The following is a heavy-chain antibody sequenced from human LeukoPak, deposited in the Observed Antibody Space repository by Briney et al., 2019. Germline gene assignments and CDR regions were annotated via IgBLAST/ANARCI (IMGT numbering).Heavy chain of an antibody. CDR2: IYYSGST. V-gene: IGHV4-39*01. CDR1: GGSISSSSYY. Sequence: SETLSLTCTVSGGSISSSSYYWGWIRQPPGKGLEWIGSIYYSGSTYYNPSLKSRVTISVDTSKNQFSLKLSSVTAADTAVYYSARVSLRITIFGVVTRLFDYWGQGTLVTVSS. CDR3: ARVSLRITIFGVVTRLFDY. J-gene: IGHJ4*02. D-gene: IGHD3-3*01.